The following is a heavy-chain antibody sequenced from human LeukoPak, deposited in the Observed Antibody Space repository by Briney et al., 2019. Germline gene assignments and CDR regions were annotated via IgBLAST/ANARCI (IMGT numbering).Heavy chain of an antibody. J-gene: IGHJ3*01. Sequence: SETLSLTCTVSGGSISSYYWSWIRQPPGKGLEWIGYIYYSGSTNYNPSLKSRVTISVDTSKNQFSLKLSSVTAADTAMYYCARDHLVGATGAFDVWGQGTMVTVSS. CDR1: GGSISSYY. D-gene: IGHD1-26*01. CDR2: IYYSGST. V-gene: IGHV4-59*01. CDR3: ARDHLVGATGAFDV.